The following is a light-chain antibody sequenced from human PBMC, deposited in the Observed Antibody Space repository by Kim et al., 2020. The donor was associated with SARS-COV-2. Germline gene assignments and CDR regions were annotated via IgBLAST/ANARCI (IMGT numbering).Light chain of an antibody. J-gene: IGKJ5*01. Sequence: IQLTQSPSSLSASVGDRVTITCRASQGISSYLAWYQQKPGKAPKLLIYAASTLQSGVPSRFSGSGSGTDFTLTISSLQSEDFATYYCRQLNSYPITFGQGTRLEIK. CDR3: RQLNSYPIT. CDR2: AAS. V-gene: IGKV1-9*01. CDR1: QGISSY.